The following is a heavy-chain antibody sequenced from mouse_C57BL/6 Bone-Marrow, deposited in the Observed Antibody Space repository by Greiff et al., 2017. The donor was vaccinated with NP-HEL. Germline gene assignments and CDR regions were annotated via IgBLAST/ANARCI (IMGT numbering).Heavy chain of an antibody. CDR2: IDPENGDT. CDR3: TTPITTVPWYFDV. J-gene: IGHJ1*03. V-gene: IGHV14-4*01. D-gene: IGHD1-1*01. Sequence: EVQLQQSGAELVRPGASVKLSCTASGFNITDDYMHWVKQRPEQGLEWIGWIDPENGDTEYASKFQGKATITADTSSNTAYLQLSSLTSEDTAVYYCTTPITTVPWYFDVWGTGTTVTVSS. CDR1: GFNITDDY.